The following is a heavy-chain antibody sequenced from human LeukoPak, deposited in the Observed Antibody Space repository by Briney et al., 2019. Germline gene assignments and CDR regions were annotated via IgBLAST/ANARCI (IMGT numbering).Heavy chain of an antibody. CDR1: GYTFTGYY. J-gene: IGHJ4*02. CDR2: INPNSGGT. V-gene: IGHV1-2*04. Sequence: GASVKVSCKASGYTFTGYYMHWVRQAPGQGLEWMGWINPNSGGTNYAQKFQGWVTMTRDTSISTAYMELSRLRSDDTAVYYCARGGGGGRTDPEQIDYWGQGTLVTVSS. CDR3: ARGGGGGRTDPEQIDY. D-gene: IGHD3-16*01.